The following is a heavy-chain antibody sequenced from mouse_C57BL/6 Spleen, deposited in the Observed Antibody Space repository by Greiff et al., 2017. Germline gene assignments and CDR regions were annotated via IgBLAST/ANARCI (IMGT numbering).Heavy chain of an antibody. CDR1: GYTFTSYW. J-gene: IGHJ2*01. V-gene: IGHV1-64*01. Sequence: QVQLQQPGAELVKPGASVKLSCKASGYTFTSYWMHWVKQRPGQGLEWIGIIHPNSGSTNYNEKFKSKATLTVDKSSSTAYMQRSSLTSEDSVVYDCAAGSSGESFAVWGEGTTGSVSA. CDR2: IHPNSGST. D-gene: IGHD3-2*02. CDR3: AAGSSGESFAV.